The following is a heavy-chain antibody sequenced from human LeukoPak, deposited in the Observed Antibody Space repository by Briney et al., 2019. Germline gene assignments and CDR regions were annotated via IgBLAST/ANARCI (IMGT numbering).Heavy chain of an antibody. D-gene: IGHD3-22*01. CDR1: GFTFSDYY. J-gene: IGHJ4*02. CDR2: ISSSGSTI. Sequence: GGSLRLSCAASGFTFSDYYMSWIRQAPGKGLEWVSYISSSGSTIYYADSVKGRFTISRDNAKNTLYLQMNSLRAEDTDVYYCARSPSYFYHSSGYYASKGAFDSWGPGTLVTVSS. CDR3: ARSPSYFYHSSGYYASKGAFDS. V-gene: IGHV3-11*04.